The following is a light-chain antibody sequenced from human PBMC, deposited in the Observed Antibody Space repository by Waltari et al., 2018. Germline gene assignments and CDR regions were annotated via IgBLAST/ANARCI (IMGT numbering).Light chain of an antibody. V-gene: IGLV2-14*01. Sequence: QSALTQPASVSGSPGPSITIPCTGPSSDVGLCNFVSWYQHHPGKAPKLIIYEVNNRPSGVSHRFSGSKSGNTASLNISGLQAEDEADYYCNSCTTSSTWVFGGGTKLTVL. CDR3: NSCTTSSTWV. CDR2: EVN. J-gene: IGLJ3*02. CDR1: SSDVGLCNF.